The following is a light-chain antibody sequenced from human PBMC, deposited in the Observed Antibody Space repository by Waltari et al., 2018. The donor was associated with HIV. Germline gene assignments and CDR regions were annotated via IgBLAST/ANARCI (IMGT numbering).Light chain of an antibody. J-gene: IGLJ1*01. V-gene: IGLV2-23*02. CDR1: SSDVGNYNL. CDR2: EVT. Sequence: HSALTQPASVSGSPGQAITISCTGASSDVGNYNLVSWYQQHPGRAPTLIIYEVTKRPSGISYRFSGSKSGNTASLTISGLQAEDEADYFCCSYGGSPYVLASGTKVAVL. CDR3: CSYGGSPYV.